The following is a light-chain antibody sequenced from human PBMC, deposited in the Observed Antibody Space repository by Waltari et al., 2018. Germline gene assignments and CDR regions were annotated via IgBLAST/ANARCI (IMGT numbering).Light chain of an antibody. Sequence: SHELTQPPSVSVSPGQTARITCSGDALPKQYAYWYQQKAGQAPVLLTYNETGRPPGIPERFSGSSSERTVTLTISGVQAEDEADYYCQSADTDASVFFGGGTKLTVL. J-gene: IGLJ2*01. V-gene: IGLV3-25*03. CDR2: NET. CDR1: ALPKQY. CDR3: QSADTDASVF.